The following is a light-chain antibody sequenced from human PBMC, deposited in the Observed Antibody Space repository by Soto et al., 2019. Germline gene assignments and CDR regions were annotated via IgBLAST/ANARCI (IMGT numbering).Light chain of an antibody. J-gene: IGKJ5*01. V-gene: IGKV3-15*01. Sequence: IAMTQSPATLSVSPGERATLSCRASQSVSSNLAWHQQKPGQAPRIIMYDASTRATGIPARFSGSGSGTEFTLTISSLQSEDFAVYYCQQYHNWPITLGQGTRLEIK. CDR2: DAS. CDR1: QSVSSN. CDR3: QQYHNWPIT.